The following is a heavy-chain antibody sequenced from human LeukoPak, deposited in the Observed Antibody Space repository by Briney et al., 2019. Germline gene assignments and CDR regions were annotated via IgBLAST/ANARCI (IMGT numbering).Heavy chain of an antibody. D-gene: IGHD6-19*01. CDR2: INHSGST. Sequence: SETLSLTCAVYGGSFSGYYWSWIRQPPGKGLEWIGEINHSGSTNSNPSLKSRVTISVDTSKNQFSLKLSSVTAADTAVYYCARAKWLAPRSFDYWGQGTLVTVSS. V-gene: IGHV4-34*01. J-gene: IGHJ4*02. CDR1: GGSFSGYY. CDR3: ARAKWLAPRSFDY.